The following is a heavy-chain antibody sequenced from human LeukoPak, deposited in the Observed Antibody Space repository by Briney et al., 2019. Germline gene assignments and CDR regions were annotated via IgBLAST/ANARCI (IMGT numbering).Heavy chain of an antibody. CDR3: AKATKNWGSGNYFDY. CDR1: GFTFSSYA. Sequence: GGSLRLSCAASGFTFSSYAMSWVRQAPGKGLEWVSAISGSGGSTYYADSVKGQFTISRDNSKNTLYMQMNSLRAEDTAVYYRAKATKNWGSGNYFDYWGQGTLVTVSS. D-gene: IGHD7-27*01. J-gene: IGHJ4*02. V-gene: IGHV3-23*01. CDR2: ISGSGGST.